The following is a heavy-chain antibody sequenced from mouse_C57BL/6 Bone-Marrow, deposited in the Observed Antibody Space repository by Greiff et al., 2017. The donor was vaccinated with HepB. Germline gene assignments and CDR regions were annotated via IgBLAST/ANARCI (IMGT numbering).Heavy chain of an antibody. CDR3: ARSPYYYGSGYFDY. V-gene: IGHV1-18*01. Sequence: EVQLQQSGPELVKPGASVKIPCKASGYTFTDYNMDWVKQSPGKSLEWIGDINPNNGGTIYNQKFKGKATLTVDKSSSTAYMELRSLTSEDTAVYYCARSPYYYGSGYFDYWGQGTTLTVSS. CDR1: GYTFTDYN. CDR2: INPNNGGT. J-gene: IGHJ2*01. D-gene: IGHD1-1*01.